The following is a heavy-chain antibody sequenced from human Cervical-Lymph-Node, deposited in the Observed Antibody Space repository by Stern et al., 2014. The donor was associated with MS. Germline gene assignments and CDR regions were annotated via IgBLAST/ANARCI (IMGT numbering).Heavy chain of an antibody. CDR2: IWDDGSNK. CDR1: GFTFSSYG. CDR3: ARDSYYYGSGSYFYYFDY. Sequence: VQLVESGGGVVQPGRSLRLSCAASGFTFSSYGMHWVRQAPGKGLEWVAAIWDDGSNKYYADSVKGRFTISRDNSKNTLYLQMNSLRAEDTAVYYCARDSYYYGSGSYFYYFDYWGQGTLVTVSS. D-gene: IGHD3-10*01. J-gene: IGHJ4*02. V-gene: IGHV3-33*01.